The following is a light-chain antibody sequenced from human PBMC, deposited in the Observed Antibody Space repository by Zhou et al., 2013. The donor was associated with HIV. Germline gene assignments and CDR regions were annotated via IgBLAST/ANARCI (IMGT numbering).Light chain of an antibody. CDR2: GSS. CDR1: QSVSSY. V-gene: IGKV3-15*01. Sequence: EIVLTQSPATLSLSPGERATLSCRASQSVSSYLAWYQQKPGQAPRLLIYGSSTRATGIPARFSGSGSGTEFTLTISSMQSEDFAVYYCQQYSSWPTFGHGTKVEI. J-gene: IGKJ1*01. CDR3: QQYSSWPT.